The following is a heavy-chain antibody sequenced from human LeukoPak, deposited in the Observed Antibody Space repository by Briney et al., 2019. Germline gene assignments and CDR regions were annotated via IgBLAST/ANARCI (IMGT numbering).Heavy chain of an antibody. CDR3: ASGGRRDGYNFDY. J-gene: IGHJ4*02. D-gene: IGHD5-24*01. CDR2: ITPIFGTA. Sequence: SVKVSCKASGGSFSSYVFTWVRQAPGQGLEWMGGITPIFGTANYAQKFQGRVTITADESTSTAYMELSSLRSEDTAVYYCASGGRRDGYNFDYWGQGTLVTVSS. V-gene: IGHV1-69*13. CDR1: GGSFSSYV.